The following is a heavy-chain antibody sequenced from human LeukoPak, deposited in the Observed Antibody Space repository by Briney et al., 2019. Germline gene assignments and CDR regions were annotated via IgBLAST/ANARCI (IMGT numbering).Heavy chain of an antibody. V-gene: IGHV4-34*01. J-gene: IGHJ4*02. CDR3: ARDLYLHWQQLVRGVFDY. D-gene: IGHD6-13*01. CDR2: INHSGST. CDR1: GGSFSGYY. Sequence: PSETLSLTCAVYGGSFSGYYWSWIRQPPGKGLEWIGEINHSGSTNYNPSLKSRVTISVDTSKNQFSLKLSSVTAADTAVYYCARDLYLHWQQLVRGVFDYWGQGTLVTVSS.